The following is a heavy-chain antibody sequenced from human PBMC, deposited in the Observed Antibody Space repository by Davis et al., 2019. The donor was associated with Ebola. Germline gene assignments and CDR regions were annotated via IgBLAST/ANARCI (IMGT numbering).Heavy chain of an antibody. CDR3: ARLGDERLVGGFDP. J-gene: IGHJ5*02. D-gene: IGHD6-13*01. CDR1: GYSISSDYY. Sequence: MPGGSLRLSCSVSGYSISSDYYWGWIRQPPGKGLEWIGSIHHSGNTYYNPSLKSRVTMSVATSKNQFSLKLSSVTAADTAVYYCARLGDERLVGGFDPWGQGTLVTVSS. V-gene: IGHV4-38-2*02. CDR2: IHHSGNT.